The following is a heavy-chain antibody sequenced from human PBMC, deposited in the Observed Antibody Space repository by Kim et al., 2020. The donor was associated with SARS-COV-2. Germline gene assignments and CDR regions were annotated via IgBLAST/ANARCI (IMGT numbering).Heavy chain of an antibody. J-gene: IGHJ4*02. CDR3: ARDAPYYSSGWGY. V-gene: IGHV3-7*01. CDR1: GFSFSDYW. D-gene: IGHD6-19*01. CDR2: IKEDGSDK. Sequence: GGSLRLSCATSGFSFSDYWMSWVRQAPGKGLQWVANIKEDGSDKYYVDSVKGRFTISRDNGKNSLYLEMSSLRAEDTALYYCARDAPYYSSGWGYWGQGTLVTVSS.